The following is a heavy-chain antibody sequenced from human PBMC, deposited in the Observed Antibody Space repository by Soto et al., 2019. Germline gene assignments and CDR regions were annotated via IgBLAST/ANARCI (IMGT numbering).Heavy chain of an antibody. CDR1: GASVTNHIYY. D-gene: IGHD3-16*01. Sequence: QLQLLESGPGLVKPSEALSLTCSVSGASVTNHIYYWGWFRQPPGKGLEWIGKSYSSGTSDYRTSLESLATIYVDSSKNQFALKLNPVTAADAATYFCARGSWGYFASWGQGSRVTVSS. J-gene: IGHJ4*02. CDR3: ARGSWGYFAS. CDR2: SYSSGTS. V-gene: IGHV4-39*02.